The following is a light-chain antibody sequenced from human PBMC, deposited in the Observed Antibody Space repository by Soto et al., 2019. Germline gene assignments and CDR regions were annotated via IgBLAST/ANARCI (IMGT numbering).Light chain of an antibody. V-gene: IGKV1-27*01. Sequence: DIQMTQSPSSLSASVGDRVTITCRASQDIGPYLAWYQQKSGRVPELLIYSASTLQSEVPSRFSGSGSGADFSLTISGLQPEDAATYYCQKYDSGPLTFGGGTKVEI. J-gene: IGKJ4*01. CDR3: QKYDSGPLT. CDR2: SAS. CDR1: QDIGPY.